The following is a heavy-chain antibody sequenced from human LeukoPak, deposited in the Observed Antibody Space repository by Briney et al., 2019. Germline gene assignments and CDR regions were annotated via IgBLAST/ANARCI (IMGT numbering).Heavy chain of an antibody. CDR3: ASCNDSSGYFAY. CDR1: VYTFTDYA. CDR2: VNTNTGNP. V-gene: IGHV7-4-1*02. Sequence: ASVKVSCKPSVYTFTDYAINWVRQAPGQGLEYMGWVNTNTGNPTYAQGFTGRFVFSSDSSVSTAYLQITSLKADDSAIYFCASCNDSSGYFAYWGQGTLVTVSS. D-gene: IGHD3-22*01. J-gene: IGHJ4*02.